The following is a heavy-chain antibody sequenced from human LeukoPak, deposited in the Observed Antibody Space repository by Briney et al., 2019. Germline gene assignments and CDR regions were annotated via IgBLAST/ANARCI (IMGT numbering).Heavy chain of an antibody. CDR1: GYTFTSYY. D-gene: IGHD4-17*01. CDR3: ARGSTTVTY. V-gene: IGHV1-46*01. Sequence: GASVKVSCKASGYTFTSYYMHWVRQAPGQGLEWMGIVNPSRGSTSQAQTFQGRVTMTTDTSTSTAYMELRSLRSDDTAVYYCARGSTTVTYWGQGTLVTVSS. J-gene: IGHJ4*02. CDR2: VNPSRGST.